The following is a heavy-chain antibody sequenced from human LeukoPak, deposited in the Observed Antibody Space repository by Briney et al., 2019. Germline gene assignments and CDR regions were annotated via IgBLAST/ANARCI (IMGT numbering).Heavy chain of an antibody. CDR1: GGSISSYY. D-gene: IGHD6-19*01. CDR2: IYYSGST. Sequence: PSETLSLTCTVSGGSISSYYWSWIRQPPGKGLEWIGYIYYSGSTNYNPSLKSQVTISVDTSKNQFSLRLSSVTAADTAVYYCARETYSSGWYFDYWGQGTLVTVSS. CDR3: ARETYSSGWYFDY. V-gene: IGHV4-59*01. J-gene: IGHJ4*02.